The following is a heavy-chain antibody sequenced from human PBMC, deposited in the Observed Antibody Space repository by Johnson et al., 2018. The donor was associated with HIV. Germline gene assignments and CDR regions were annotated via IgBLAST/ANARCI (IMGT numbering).Heavy chain of an antibody. Sequence: QVQLVESGGGVVQPGRSLRLSCAASGFTFSSYAMHWVRQAPGKGLEWVAVISYDGSEKYYADSVKGRFTISRDNSKNTLYLQMDSLRAEDTAVYYCTTGVFHAFDMWGQGTMVTVSS. CDR3: TTGVFHAFDM. CDR2: ISYDGSEK. J-gene: IGHJ3*02. V-gene: IGHV3-30*04. CDR1: GFTFSSYA. D-gene: IGHD1-1*01.